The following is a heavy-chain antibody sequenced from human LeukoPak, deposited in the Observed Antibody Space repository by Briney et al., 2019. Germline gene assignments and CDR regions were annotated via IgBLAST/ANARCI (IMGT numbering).Heavy chain of an antibody. D-gene: IGHD3-3*01. CDR1: GFTFGDYA. CDR2: IRSKGYGGTT. Sequence: GGSLRLSCTGSGFTFGDYAMSWVRQAPGKGLEWVGFIRSKGYGGTTEYAASVKGRFTISRDDSKSIAYLQMNSLKTEDTAVYYCTREGDYDFWSGSDYWGQGTLVTVSS. J-gene: IGHJ4*02. V-gene: IGHV3-49*04. CDR3: TREGDYDFWSGSDY.